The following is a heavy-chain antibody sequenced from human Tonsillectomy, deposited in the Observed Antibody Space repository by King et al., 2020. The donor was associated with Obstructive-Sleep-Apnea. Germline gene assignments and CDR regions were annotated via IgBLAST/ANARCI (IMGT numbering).Heavy chain of an antibody. CDR3: ARRVAVKPRYYFDF. V-gene: IGHV4-59*12. D-gene: IGHD2-21*01. CDR2: IYYSGST. Sequence: QVQLQESGPGLVKPSETLSLTCTISGDSISTYYCTWILQPPGKGLEWIGYIYYSGSTNYNPSLKSRVTMSVDTSKNQFSLMLNSMTAADTAVYYCARRVAVKPRYYFDFWGQGILVTVSA. J-gene: IGHJ4*02. CDR1: GDSISTYY.